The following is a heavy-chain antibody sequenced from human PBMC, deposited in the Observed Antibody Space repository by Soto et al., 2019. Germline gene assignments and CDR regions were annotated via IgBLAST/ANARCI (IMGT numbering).Heavy chain of an antibody. D-gene: IGHD2-2*01. Sequence: GGSLRLSCAASGFTFSSYAMSWVRQAPGKGLEWVSAISGSGGSTYYADSVKGWFTISRDNSKNTLYLQMNSLRAEDTAVYYCAKDSWSALAPAPFDIWGQGTMVTVSS. CDR3: AKDSWSALAPAPFDI. V-gene: IGHV3-23*01. CDR1: GFTFSSYA. CDR2: ISGSGGST. J-gene: IGHJ3*02.